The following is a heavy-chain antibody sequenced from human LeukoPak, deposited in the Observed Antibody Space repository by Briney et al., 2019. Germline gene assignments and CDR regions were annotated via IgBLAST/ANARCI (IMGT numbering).Heavy chain of an antibody. J-gene: IGHJ4*02. V-gene: IGHV1-69*06. CDR3: ARGPLRYFDWLLPPGGFDY. CDR2: IIPIFGTA. Sequence: ASVKVSCKASGGTFSSYAISWVRQAPGQGLEWMGGIIPIFGTASYAQKFQGRVTITADKSTSTAYMELSSLRSEDTAVYYCARGPLRYFDWLLPPGGFDYWGQGTLVTVSS. CDR1: GGTFSSYA. D-gene: IGHD3-9*01.